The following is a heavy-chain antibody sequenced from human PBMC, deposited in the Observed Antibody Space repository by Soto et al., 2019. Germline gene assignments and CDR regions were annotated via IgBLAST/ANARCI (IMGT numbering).Heavy chain of an antibody. J-gene: IGHJ4*02. CDR3: ASLYSSSWYGDY. V-gene: IGHV4-39*01. D-gene: IGHD6-13*01. CDR2: TYYSGST. Sequence: QLQLQESGPGLVKPSETLSLTCTVSGGSISSSSYYWGWIRQPPGKGLEWIGSTYYSGSTYYNPSLKSRVTISVDPSKNQFSRKLSSVTAADPAVYYCASLYSSSWYGDYWGQGTLVTVSS. CDR1: GGSISSSSYY.